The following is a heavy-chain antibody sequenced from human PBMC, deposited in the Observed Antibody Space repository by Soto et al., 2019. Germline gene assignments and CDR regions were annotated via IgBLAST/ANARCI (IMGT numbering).Heavy chain of an antibody. J-gene: IGHJ4*02. CDR1: GFTFTRYA. V-gene: IGHV3-23*01. CDR3: ARLNGGDYQYYFDY. CDR2: TSGSGGNT. Sequence: EVQLLESGGTLVQPGGSLRLSCAASGFTFTRYAMSWVRQAPGKGLEWVSATSGSGGNTYYADSVKGRFTISRDNYKNTLYLRMNRLRAEDTAVYYCARLNGGDYQYYFDYWGQGTLVTVSS. D-gene: IGHD2-21*02.